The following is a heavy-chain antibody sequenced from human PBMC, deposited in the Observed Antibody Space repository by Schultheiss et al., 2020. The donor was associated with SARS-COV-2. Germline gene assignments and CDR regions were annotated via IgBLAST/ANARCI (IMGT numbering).Heavy chain of an antibody. Sequence: GGSLRLSCAASGFTFSNAWMSWVRQAPGKGLEWVGRIKSKTDGGTTDYAAPVKGRFTISRDDSKNTLYLQMNSLRAEDTAVYYCARGWYSSSWFDYWGQGTLVTVSS. J-gene: IGHJ4*02. V-gene: IGHV3-15*01. CDR2: IKSKTDGGTT. CDR3: ARGWYSSSWFDY. D-gene: IGHD6-13*01. CDR1: GFTFSNAW.